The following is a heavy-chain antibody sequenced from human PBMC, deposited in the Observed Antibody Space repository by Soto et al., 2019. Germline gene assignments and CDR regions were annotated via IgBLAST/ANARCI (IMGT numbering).Heavy chain of an antibody. CDR3: ARDRSEQLELNWLAP. D-gene: IGHD6-6*01. Sequence: ASVKVSCKASGYTFTSYYMHWVRQAPGKGLEWMGIINPSGGSTSYAQKFQGRVTMTRDTSTSTVYMELSSLRSEDTAVYYCARDRSEQLELNWLAPGGQGTLVTVSS. J-gene: IGHJ5*02. CDR2: INPSGGST. V-gene: IGHV1-46*01. CDR1: GYTFTSYY.